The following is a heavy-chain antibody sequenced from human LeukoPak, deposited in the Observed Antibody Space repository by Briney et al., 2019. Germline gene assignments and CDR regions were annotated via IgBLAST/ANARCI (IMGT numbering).Heavy chain of an antibody. CDR1: GFTFSSYS. CDR2: ISSSSSYI. D-gene: IGHD3-10*01. J-gene: IGHJ4*02. V-gene: IGHV3-21*01. CDR3: AGMVRGRNYFDY. Sequence: GGSLRLSCVASGFTFSSYSMNWVRQAPGKGLEWDSSISSSSSYIYYADSVKGRFTISRDNAKNSLYLQMNSLRAEDTAVYYCAGMVRGRNYFDYWGQGTLVTVSS.